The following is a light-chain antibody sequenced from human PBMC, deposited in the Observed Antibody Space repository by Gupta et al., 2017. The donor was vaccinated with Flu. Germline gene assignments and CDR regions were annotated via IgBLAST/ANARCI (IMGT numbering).Light chain of an antibody. J-gene: IGKJ4*01. Sequence: DIVMTQSPDSLAVSLGERATINCKSSQSVLSSSNNKNYLVWYQQKPGQPPKLLISWASTRESGVPDRFSGSGSGTDFTLTISSLQAEDVAVYYCQQGDGDPITFGGGTKVEIK. CDR1: QSVLSSSNNKNY. CDR3: QQGDGDPIT. CDR2: WAS. V-gene: IGKV4-1*01.